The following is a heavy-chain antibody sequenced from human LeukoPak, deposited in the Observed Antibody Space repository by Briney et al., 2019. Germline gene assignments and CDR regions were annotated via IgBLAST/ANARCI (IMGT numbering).Heavy chain of an antibody. CDR3: AREGGRAAAGRFDY. V-gene: IGHV3-30*02. CDR1: GINFRSSG. J-gene: IGHJ4*02. CDR2: IQNDGSDK. D-gene: IGHD6-13*01. Sequence: PGGSLRLSCAASGINFRSSGMHWVRQAPGKGLEWVTFIQNDGSDKSYAASVKGRFTISRDSSKNTVYLHMNSLRADDTALYYCAREGGRAAAGRFDYWGQGTLVTVSS.